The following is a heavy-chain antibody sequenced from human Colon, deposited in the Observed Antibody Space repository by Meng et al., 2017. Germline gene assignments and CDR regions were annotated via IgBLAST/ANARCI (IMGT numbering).Heavy chain of an antibody. CDR1: GFSFSDYP. J-gene: IGHJ3*01. CDR3: ARVRHSGSYHTHDVLDF. D-gene: IGHD3-10*01. Sequence: GGSLRLSCAASGFSFSDYPMHWVRQAPGKGLEWLTVISHDGSVKYSTESVRGRFTITRDNSKNTLYLQMNSLRVEDTAVYYFARVRHSGSYHTHDVLDFWGQGTMVTVSS. V-gene: IGHV3-30*04. CDR2: ISHDGSVK.